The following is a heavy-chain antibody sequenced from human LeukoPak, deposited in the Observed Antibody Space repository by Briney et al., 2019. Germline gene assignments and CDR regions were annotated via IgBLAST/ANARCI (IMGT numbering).Heavy chain of an antibody. CDR3: ARVSWRSGWFDY. V-gene: IGHV1-18*04. D-gene: IGHD6-19*01. J-gene: IGHJ4*02. CDR1: GYTFTSYY. CDR2: ISAYNGNT. Sequence: ASVKVSCKASGYTFTSYYMHWVRQAPGQGLEWMGGISAYNGNTNYAQKLQGRVTMTTDTSTSTAYMELRSLRSDDTAVYYCARVSWRSGWFDYWGQGTLVTVSS.